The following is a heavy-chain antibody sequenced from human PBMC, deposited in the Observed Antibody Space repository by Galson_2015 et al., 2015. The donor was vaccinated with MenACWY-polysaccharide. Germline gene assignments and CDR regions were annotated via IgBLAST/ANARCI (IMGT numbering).Heavy chain of an antibody. CDR3: AAGTGRDGYTFDF. CDR1: GFTFRNYG. J-gene: IGHJ4*02. D-gene: IGHD5-24*01. V-gene: IGHV3-30*12. Sequence: SLRLSCAASGFTFRNYGMHWVRQASGKGLEWVTVIYYDGSNKYYIDSVRGRFTISRDNSRNTLYLQMNSLRAEDTAVYYCAAGTGRDGYTFDFWGRGTLVTVSS. CDR2: IYYDGSNK.